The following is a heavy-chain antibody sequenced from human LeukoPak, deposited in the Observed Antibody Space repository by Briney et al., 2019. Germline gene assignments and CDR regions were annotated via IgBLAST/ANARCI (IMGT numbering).Heavy chain of an antibody. J-gene: IGHJ3*02. CDR3: ARGRGYSYGPGGAFDI. Sequence: PSETLSLTCTVTGGSISSYYWSWIRQPPGKGLEWIGYIYYTGSTNYNPSLKSRVTISVDTSKNQFSLKLSSVTAAGTAVYYCARGRGYSYGPGGAFDIWGQGTMVTVSS. CDR1: GGSISSYY. D-gene: IGHD5-18*01. CDR2: IYYTGST. V-gene: IGHV4-59*01.